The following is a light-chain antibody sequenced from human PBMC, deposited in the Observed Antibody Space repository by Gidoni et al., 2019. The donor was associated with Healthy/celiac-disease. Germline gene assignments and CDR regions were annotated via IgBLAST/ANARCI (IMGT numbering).Light chain of an antibody. CDR2: GAS. CDR3: QQYNNWPPMYT. CDR1: QRVSSN. Sequence: ETVMTQSPATLSVSPGERATLSCRASQRVSSNLAWYQQKPGQAPRLLIYGASTRATGIPARFSGSGSGTEFTLTISSLQSEDFAVYYCQQYNNWPPMYTFXQXTKLEIK. J-gene: IGKJ2*01. V-gene: IGKV3-15*01.